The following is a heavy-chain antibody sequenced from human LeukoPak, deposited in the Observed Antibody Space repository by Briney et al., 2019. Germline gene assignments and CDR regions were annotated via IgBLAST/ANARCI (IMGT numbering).Heavy chain of an antibody. Sequence: GGSMRLSCAASGFTFSSYSMNWVRQAPGKGLEWVSSISSSSSYIYYADSVKGRFTISRDNAKNSLYLQMNSLRAEDTAVYYCARGYSSSWDAFDIWGQGTMVTVSS. V-gene: IGHV3-21*01. J-gene: IGHJ3*02. CDR1: GFTFSSYS. CDR2: ISSSSSYI. D-gene: IGHD6-13*01. CDR3: ARGYSSSWDAFDI.